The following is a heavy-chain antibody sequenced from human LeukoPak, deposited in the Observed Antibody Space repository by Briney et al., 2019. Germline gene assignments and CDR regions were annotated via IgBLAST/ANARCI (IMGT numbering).Heavy chain of an antibody. D-gene: IGHD3-16*01. CDR3: ARNPSRGRALGGYFQH. Sequence: SSETLSLTCIVSGGSISNYYWSWIRQPPGKGLEWIGYIYYSGSTNYNPSLKSRVTISVDTSKNQFSLKLSSVTAADTAVYYCARNPSRGRALGGYFQHWGQGTLVTVSS. J-gene: IGHJ1*01. V-gene: IGHV4-59*12. CDR2: IYYSGST. CDR1: GGSISNYY.